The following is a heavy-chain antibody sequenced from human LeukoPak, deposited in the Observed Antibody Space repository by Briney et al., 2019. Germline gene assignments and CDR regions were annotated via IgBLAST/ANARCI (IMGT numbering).Heavy chain of an antibody. D-gene: IGHD2-15*01. J-gene: IGHJ5*02. CDR1: GYSISSGYY. CDR3: ARAHPIYCSGGSCYARPGNWFDP. Sequence: PSETLSLTCTVSGYSISSGYYWGWIRQPPGKGLEWIGVYHVGTTDYNPSLKSRVTISVDTSKNQFSLKLSSVTAADTAVYYCARAHPIYCSGGSCYARPGNWFDPWGQGTLVTVSS. CDR2: VYHVGTT. V-gene: IGHV4-38-2*02.